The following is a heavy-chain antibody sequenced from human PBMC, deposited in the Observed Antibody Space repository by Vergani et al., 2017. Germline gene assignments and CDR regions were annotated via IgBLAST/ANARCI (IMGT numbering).Heavy chain of an antibody. V-gene: IGHV4-30-4*01. CDR2: IYYSGST. Sequence: QVQLQESGPGLVKPSQTLSLTCTVSGGSISSGHYYWSWIRRPPGKGLEWIGHIYYSGSTYYKSSLKSRVTISVDTSNNQFSLKLSSVTAADTAVYYCAGDTCSSTTCLYLGVAFDIWGRGRMVTVSS. CDR1: GGSISSGHYY. J-gene: IGHJ3*02. CDR3: AGDTCSSTTCLYLGVAFDI. D-gene: IGHD2-2*01.